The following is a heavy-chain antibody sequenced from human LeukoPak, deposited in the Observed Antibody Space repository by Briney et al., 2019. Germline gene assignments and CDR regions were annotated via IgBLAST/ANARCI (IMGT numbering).Heavy chain of an antibody. CDR1: GYTFTSYD. Sequence: GASVKVSCKASGYTFTSYDINWVRQATGQGLEWMGWMNPNSGNTGYAQKFQGRVTITRNTSISTAYMELSSLRSDDTAVYYCARGEGSSWYLWFDPWGQGTLVTVSS. J-gene: IGHJ5*02. CDR2: MNPNSGNT. CDR3: ARGEGSSWYLWFDP. V-gene: IGHV1-8*03. D-gene: IGHD6-13*01.